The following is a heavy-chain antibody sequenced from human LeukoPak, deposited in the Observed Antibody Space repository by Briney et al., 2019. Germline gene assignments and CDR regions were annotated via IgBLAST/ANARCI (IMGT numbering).Heavy chain of an antibody. D-gene: IGHD2-8*01. CDR1: GITLRCYY. CDR2: IVSSSSTI. CDR3: ARVYPRGWYFDL. V-gene: IGHV3-48*02. Sequence: VPPWGALRLSCFGSGITLRCYYTNLVRPGPREGVGWVSYIVSSSSTIYYADSVKGRFTISRDNARNSLYLQMNSLRDEDTAVYYCARVYPRGWYFDLWGRGTLVTVSS. J-gene: IGHJ2*01.